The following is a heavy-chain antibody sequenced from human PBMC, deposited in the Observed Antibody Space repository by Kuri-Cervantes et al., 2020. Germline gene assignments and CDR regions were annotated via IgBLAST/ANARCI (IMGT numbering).Heavy chain of an antibody. J-gene: IGHJ5*02. Sequence: SQTLSLTCGVSGGSVSGSYWSWIRQPPGRGLEWIGEIFHSGSTNYNPSLKSRVTISIDTSKNQFSLKLTSVTAADTAVYYCAVKHYYYDNIKGWFGPWGQGTLVTVSS. D-gene: IGHD3-22*01. CDR1: GGSVSGSY. V-gene: IGHV4-34*12. CDR2: IFHSGST. CDR3: AVKHYYYDNIKGWFGP.